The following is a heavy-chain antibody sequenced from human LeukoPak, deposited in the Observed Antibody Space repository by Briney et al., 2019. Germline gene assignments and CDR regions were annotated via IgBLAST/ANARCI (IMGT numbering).Heavy chain of an antibody. Sequence: PSETLSLTCIVSGGSISTYQWSWIRQPPGKGLEWIGYIYYNGNTNYNPSLKSRVTISVDTSKNHFSLKLTSVTAADTATYYCARETSLAGFASGLGFNYWGQGILVTVSS. CDR2: IYYNGNT. CDR1: GGSISTYQ. V-gene: IGHV4-59*01. J-gene: IGHJ4*02. D-gene: IGHD6-19*01. CDR3: ARETSLAGFASGLGFNY.